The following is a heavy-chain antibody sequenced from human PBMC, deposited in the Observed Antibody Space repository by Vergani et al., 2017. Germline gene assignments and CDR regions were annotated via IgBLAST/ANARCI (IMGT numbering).Heavy chain of an antibody. V-gene: IGHV3-48*03. CDR3: SRAAAATYEGRYYYFYGMDV. D-gene: IGHD6-13*01. Sequence: EVQLVESGGGLVQPGGSLRLSCAASGFTFSSYEMNWVRQAPGKGLEWGSYISSSGSTIYYEDSVTGRFTISRDNAKNSLYLQMNSLRAEDTAVYYCSRAAAATYEGRYYYFYGMDVWGQGTTVTVSS. CDR2: ISSSGSTI. CDR1: GFTFSSYE. J-gene: IGHJ6*02.